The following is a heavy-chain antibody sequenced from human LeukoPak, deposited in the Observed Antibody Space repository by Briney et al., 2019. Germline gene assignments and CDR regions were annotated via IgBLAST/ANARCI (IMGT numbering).Heavy chain of an antibody. J-gene: IGHJ4*02. CDR2: ISGSGGST. Sequence: PGGSLRLSCAASGFTFSSYAMSWVRQAPGKGLEWVSAISGSGGSTYYADSVKGRFTISRDNSKNTLYLQMNSLRAEDTAVYCCAKDPKLYSSSWIDYWGQGTLVTVSS. D-gene: IGHD6-13*01. CDR3: AKDPKLYSSSWIDY. V-gene: IGHV3-23*01. CDR1: GFTFSSYA.